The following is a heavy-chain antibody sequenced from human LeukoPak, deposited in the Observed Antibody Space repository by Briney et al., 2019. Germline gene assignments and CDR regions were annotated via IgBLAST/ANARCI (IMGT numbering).Heavy chain of an antibody. D-gene: IGHD3-22*01. Sequence: GASVKVSCKASDYTFTSYGINWVRQAPGQGLEWMGWISAYNGNTDYAQKLQGRVSMTTDTSTSTAYMELRSLRSEDTAVYYCARGFATYYYDSSGYYAFDIWGQGTMVTVSS. CDR3: ARGFATYYYDSSGYYAFDI. CDR1: DYTFTSYG. V-gene: IGHV1-18*01. CDR2: ISAYNGNT. J-gene: IGHJ3*02.